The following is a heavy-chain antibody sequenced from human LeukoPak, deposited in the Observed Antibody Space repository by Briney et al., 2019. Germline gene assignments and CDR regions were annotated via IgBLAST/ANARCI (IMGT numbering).Heavy chain of an antibody. CDR1: GFTFSNYA. CDR3: AREHEEGFDY. CDR2: IGTRSTSI. Sequence: GGSLRLSCAASGFTFSNYAMNWVRQAPGKGLEWVSSIGTRSTSIYYADSVKGRFTISRDNAKNSLYLQMYSLTIEDTAMYYCAREHEEGFDYWGQGTLATVSS. V-gene: IGHV3-21*01. J-gene: IGHJ4*02.